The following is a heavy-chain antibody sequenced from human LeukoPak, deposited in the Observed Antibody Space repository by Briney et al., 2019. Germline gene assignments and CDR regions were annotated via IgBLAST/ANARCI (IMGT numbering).Heavy chain of an antibody. D-gene: IGHD4-11*01. CDR2: IYHSGST. V-gene: IGHV4-30-2*01. Sequence: PSQTLSLTCTVSGGSISSGGYYWSWIRQPPGKGLEWIGYIYHSGSTYYNPSLKSRVTISVDRSKNQFSLKLSSVTAADTAVYYCARSCSNYQYDAFDIWGQGTMVTVSS. CDR1: GGSISSGGYY. CDR3: ARSCSNYQYDAFDI. J-gene: IGHJ3*02.